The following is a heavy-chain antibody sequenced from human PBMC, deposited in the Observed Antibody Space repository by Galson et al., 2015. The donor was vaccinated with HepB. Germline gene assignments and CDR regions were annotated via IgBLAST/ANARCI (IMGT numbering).Heavy chain of an antibody. J-gene: IGHJ1*01. CDR2: IIPIFGTA. Sequence: SVKVSCKASGGTFSSYAISWVRQAPGQGLEWMGGIIPIFGTANYAQKFQGRVTITADESTSTAYMELSSLRSEDTAVYYCARDKIAARPPEYFQHWGQGTLVTVSS. CDR3: ARDKIAARPPEYFQH. D-gene: IGHD6-6*01. V-gene: IGHV1-69*13. CDR1: GGTFSSYA.